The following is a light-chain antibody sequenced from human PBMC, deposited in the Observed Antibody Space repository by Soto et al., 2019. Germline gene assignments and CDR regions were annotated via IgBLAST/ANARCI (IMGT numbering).Light chain of an antibody. CDR3: QQYDSWPYT. J-gene: IGKJ2*01. V-gene: IGKV3-15*01. Sequence: EVVLTQSPATLSVSPGERATLSCRASQSVTSIFAWYQQIPGRAPRLLIHGVSTRATGIPARFSGSGSGTGFTLTISRLHSEDSAVYYCQQYDSWPYTFGQGTKVEIK. CDR1: QSVTSI. CDR2: GVS.